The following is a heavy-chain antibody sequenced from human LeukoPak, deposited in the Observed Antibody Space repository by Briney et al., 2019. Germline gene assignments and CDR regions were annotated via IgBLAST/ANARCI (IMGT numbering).Heavy chain of an antibody. J-gene: IGHJ4*02. CDR1: GGTFSSYA. CDR3: ATPPSHCSSTSCYFEV. Sequence: ASVKVSCKASGGTFSSYAISWVRQAPGQGLEWMGGIIPIFGTANYAQKFQGRVTITTDESTSTAYMELSSLRSEDTAVYYCATPPSHCSSTSCYFEVWGQGTLVTVSS. CDR2: IIPIFGTA. D-gene: IGHD2-2*01. V-gene: IGHV1-69*05.